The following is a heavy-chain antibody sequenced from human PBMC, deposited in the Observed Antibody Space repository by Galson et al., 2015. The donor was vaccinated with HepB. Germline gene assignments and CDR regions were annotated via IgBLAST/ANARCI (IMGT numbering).Heavy chain of an antibody. D-gene: IGHD3-16*01. CDR1: GFTFSSYA. V-gene: IGHV3-30*04. CDR3: AREIDATLGCFDY. J-gene: IGHJ4*02. CDR2: ISYDGSNK. Sequence: SLRLSCAASGFTFSSYAMHWVRQAPGKGLEWVAVISYDGSNKYYADSVKGRFTISRDNSKNTLYLQMNSLRAEDTAVYYCAREIDATLGCFDYWGQGTLVTVSS.